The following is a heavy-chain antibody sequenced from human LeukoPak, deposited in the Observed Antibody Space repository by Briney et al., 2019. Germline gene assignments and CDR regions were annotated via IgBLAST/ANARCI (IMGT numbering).Heavy chain of an antibody. D-gene: IGHD4-17*01. V-gene: IGHV3-23*01. CDR1: GFTFNNYA. J-gene: IGHJ4*02. Sequence: TGASLRLSCEASGFTFNNYAMNWVRQAPGKGLEWVSVITSSGSTYYADSVKGRFTISRDNSKNTLYLQINSLRAEDTAIYYCAKDLYGDYDFDCWGRGTLVTVSS. CDR3: AKDLYGDYDFDC. CDR2: ITSSGST.